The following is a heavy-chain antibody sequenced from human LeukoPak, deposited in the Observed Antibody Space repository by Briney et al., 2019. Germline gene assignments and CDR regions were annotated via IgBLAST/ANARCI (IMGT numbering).Heavy chain of an antibody. Sequence: GGSLRLSCAASGFTFSSYAMSWVRQALGKGLEWVSAISGSGGSTYYADSVKGRFTISRDNSKNTLYLQMNSLSPDDTAVYYCANLIRVRGTDCWGQGTLVTVSS. J-gene: IGHJ4*02. CDR2: ISGSGGST. V-gene: IGHV3-23*01. D-gene: IGHD3-10*01. CDR1: GFTFSSYA. CDR3: ANLIRVRGTDC.